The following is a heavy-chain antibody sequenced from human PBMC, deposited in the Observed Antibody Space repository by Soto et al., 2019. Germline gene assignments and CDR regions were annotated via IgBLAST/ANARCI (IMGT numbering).Heavy chain of an antibody. V-gene: IGHV1-18*01. CDR2: ISAYNGNT. Sequence: QVQLVQSGAEVKKPGASVKVSCKASGYTFTSYGISWVRQAPGQGLEWMGWISAYNGNTNYAQQLQGRVTMTTDTSTSTAYMELRSLRSDDTAVYYCASGGSYDYIWGSPLEKGCDAFDIWCQGTMVTVS. D-gene: IGHD3-16*01. CDR1: GYTFTSYG. J-gene: IGHJ3*02. CDR3: ASGGSYDYIWGSPLEKGCDAFDI.